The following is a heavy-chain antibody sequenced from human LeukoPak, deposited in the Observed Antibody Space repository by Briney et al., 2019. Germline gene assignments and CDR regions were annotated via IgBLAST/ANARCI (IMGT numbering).Heavy chain of an antibody. CDR3: ARDPYYCSSTSCYHYYGMDV. CDR2: IKQDGSEK. D-gene: IGHD2-2*01. J-gene: IGHJ6*02. Sequence: PGGSLRLSCAASGFTFSSYWMSWVRQAPGKGLEWVANIKQDGSEKYYVDSVKGRLTISRDNAKNSLYLQMNSLRAEDTAVYYCARDPYYCSSTSCYHYYGMDVWGQGTTVTVSS. V-gene: IGHV3-7*01. CDR1: GFTFSSYW.